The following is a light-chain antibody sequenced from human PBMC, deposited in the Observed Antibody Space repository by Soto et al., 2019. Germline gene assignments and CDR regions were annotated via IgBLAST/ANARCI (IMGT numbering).Light chain of an antibody. J-gene: IGLJ3*02. V-gene: IGLV2-14*01. CDR3: TSYTTSTTWV. CDR1: SSDVGRYNY. CDR2: EVS. Sequence: QSALTQPASVSGSPGQSITISCTGTSSDVGRYNYVSWYQQRPGQAPKLMIYEVSHRPSGVSNRFSGSKSGYTASLTISGLQADDEADYYCTSYTTSTTWVFGGGTKLTVL.